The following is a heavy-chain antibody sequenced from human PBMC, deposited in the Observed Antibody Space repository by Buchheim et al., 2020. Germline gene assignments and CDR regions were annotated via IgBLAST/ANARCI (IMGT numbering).Heavy chain of an antibody. CDR2: ISSSGTI. CDR3: ARDSADGYNYFPDY. CDR1: GFTFSDYY. D-gene: IGHD5-24*01. V-gene: IGHV3-11*01. Sequence: QVQLVESGGGLVKPGGSLRLSCAASGFTFSDYYMSWIRQAPGKGLEWVSYISSSGTIDYADSVKGRFTISRDNAKNPLYLQMNSLRAEDTAVYYCARDSADGYNYFPDYWGQGTL. J-gene: IGHJ4*02.